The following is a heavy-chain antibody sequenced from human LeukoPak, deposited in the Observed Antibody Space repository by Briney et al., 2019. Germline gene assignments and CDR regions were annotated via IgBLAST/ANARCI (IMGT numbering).Heavy chain of an antibody. CDR2: ISDSGTTV. CDR1: GRSFSEFY. J-gene: IGHJ4*02. V-gene: IGHV3-11*04. CDR3: ARDVGADF. Sequence: GRSLRLSCAASGRSFSEFYMTWIPQDPGKGLQWVAYISDSGTTVDYADSVKGRFSISRDNTENSLYLQMNSLRVEDTGFYYCARDVGADFWGQGTLVTVSS. D-gene: IGHD1-26*01.